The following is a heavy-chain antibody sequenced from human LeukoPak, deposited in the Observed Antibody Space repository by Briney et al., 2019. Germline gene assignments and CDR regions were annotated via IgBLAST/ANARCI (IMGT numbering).Heavy chain of an antibody. Sequence: DSVKGRFTISRDYSKNTLYLQMNSLRAEDTAVYYCARGRYCSGGSCYSLLGSLGYWGQGTLVTVSS. CDR3: ARGRYCSGGSCYSLLGSLGY. V-gene: IGHV3-30*07. D-gene: IGHD2-15*01. J-gene: IGHJ4*02.